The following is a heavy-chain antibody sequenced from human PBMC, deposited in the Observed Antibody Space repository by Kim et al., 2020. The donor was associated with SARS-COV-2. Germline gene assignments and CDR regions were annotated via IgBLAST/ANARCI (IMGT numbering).Heavy chain of an antibody. D-gene: IGHD6-19*01. V-gene: IGHV4-34*01. CDR3: ARGDRRRRSGWYGDAFDI. J-gene: IGHJ3*02. CDR1: GGSFSGYY. CDR2: INHSGST. Sequence: SETLSLTCAVYGGSFSGYYWSWIRQPPGKGLEWIGEINHSGSTNYNPSLKSRVTISVDTSKNQFSLKLSSVTAADTAVYYCARGDRRRRSGWYGDAFDI.